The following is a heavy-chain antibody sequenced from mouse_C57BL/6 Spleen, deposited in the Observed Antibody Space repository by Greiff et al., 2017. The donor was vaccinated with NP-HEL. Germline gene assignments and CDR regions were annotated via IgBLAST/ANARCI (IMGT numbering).Heavy chain of an antibody. J-gene: IGHJ2*01. CDR2: INPNNGGT. CDR1: GYTFTDYY. CDR3: ASSVDYAHDY. Sequence: EVQLQQSGPELVKPGASVKISCKASGYTFTDYYMNWVKQSHGKSLEWIGDINPNNGGTSYNQKFKGKATLTVDKSSSTAYMELRSLTSEDSAVYYCASSVDYAHDYWGQGTPLTVSA. D-gene: IGHD2-4*01. V-gene: IGHV1-26*01.